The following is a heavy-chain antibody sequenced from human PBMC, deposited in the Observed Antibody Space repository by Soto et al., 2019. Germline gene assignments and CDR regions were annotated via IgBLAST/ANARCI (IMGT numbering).Heavy chain of an antibody. D-gene: IGHD3-10*01. CDR2: ISAYNGNT. CDR3: ARGISMVRGDPYFDY. CDR1: GYTFTSYG. V-gene: IGHV1-18*04. J-gene: IGHJ4*02. Sequence: ASVKVSCKASGYTFTSYGISWVRQAPGQGLEWMGWISAYNGNTNYAQKLQGRVTMTTDTSTSTAYMELRSLRSDDTAVYYCARGISMVRGDPYFDYWGQGTLVTAPQ.